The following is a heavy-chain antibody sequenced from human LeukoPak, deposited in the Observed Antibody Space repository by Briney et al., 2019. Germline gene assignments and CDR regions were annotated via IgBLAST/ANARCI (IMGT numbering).Heavy chain of an antibody. CDR3: ARRCSSISCYNY. D-gene: IGHD2-2*02. J-gene: IGHJ4*02. CDR2: INHSGST. CDR1: GGSFSGFY. V-gene: IGHV4-34*01. Sequence: PSETLSLTCAVYGGSFSGFYWSWIRQPPGKGLEWIGEINHSGSTNYNPSLKSRTTISVDTSKNQFSLKLSSVTAADTAVYYCARRCSSISCYNYWGQGTLVTVSS.